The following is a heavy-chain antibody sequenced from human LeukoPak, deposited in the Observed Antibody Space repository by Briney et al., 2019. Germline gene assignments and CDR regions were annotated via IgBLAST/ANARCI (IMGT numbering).Heavy chain of an antibody. CDR2: IIPILGIA. CDR1: GGTFSSYA. CDR3: ARDSVLGYCSGGNCYPLDY. J-gene: IGHJ4*02. Sequence: ASVKVSCKASGGTFSSYAISWVRQAPGQGLEWMGRIIPILGIANYAQKFQGRVTITADKSTSTAYMELSSLRSEDTAVYYCARDSVLGYCSGGNCYPLDYWGQGTLVTVSS. V-gene: IGHV1-69*04. D-gene: IGHD2-15*01.